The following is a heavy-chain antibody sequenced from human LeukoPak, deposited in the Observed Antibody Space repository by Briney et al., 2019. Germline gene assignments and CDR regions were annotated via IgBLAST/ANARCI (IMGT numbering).Heavy chain of an antibody. J-gene: IGHJ4*02. Sequence: PSETLSLTCAVYGGSFGGYYWSWLRQPPGKGLEWIGEINDSGSTNYNPSLKSRVTISVDTSMNQFSLKLSSVTAADTAEYYCARGLWFGESRPYYYDYWGQGNLVTVST. CDR1: GGSFGGYY. V-gene: IGHV4-34*01. CDR2: INDSGST. CDR3: ARGLWFGESRPYYYDY. D-gene: IGHD3-10*01.